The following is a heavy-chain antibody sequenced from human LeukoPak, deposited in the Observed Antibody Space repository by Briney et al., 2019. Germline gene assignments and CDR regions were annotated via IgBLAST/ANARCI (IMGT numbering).Heavy chain of an antibody. D-gene: IGHD3-16*01. J-gene: IGHJ4*02. CDR2: INHSGST. CDR3: ARYNDYVWGSIRPPGLDY. CDR1: GGSFSGYY. Sequence: SETLSLTCAVYGGSFSGYYWSWIRQPPGKGLEWIGEINHSGSTNYNPSLKSRVTISVDTSKNQFSLKLSSLTAADTAVYYCARYNDYVWGSIRPPGLDYWGQGTLVTVSS. V-gene: IGHV4-34*01.